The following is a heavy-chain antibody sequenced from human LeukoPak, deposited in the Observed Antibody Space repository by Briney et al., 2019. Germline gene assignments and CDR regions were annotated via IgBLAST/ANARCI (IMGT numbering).Heavy chain of an antibody. D-gene: IGHD5-18*01. CDR2: ISYDGSNK. CDR3: ARDPLRGYSYGLFDY. J-gene: IGHJ4*02. Sequence: GGSLRLSCAASGFTFSSYSMNWVRQAPGKGLEWVAVISYDGSNKYYADSVKGRFTISRDNSKNTLYLQMNSLRAEDTAEYYCARDPLRGYSYGLFDYWGQGTLVTVSP. CDR1: GFTFSSYS. V-gene: IGHV3-30*03.